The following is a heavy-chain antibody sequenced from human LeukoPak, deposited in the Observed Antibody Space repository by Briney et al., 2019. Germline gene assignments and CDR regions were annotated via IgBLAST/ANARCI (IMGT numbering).Heavy chain of an antibody. CDR1: GGSISNTLYY. CDR2: IYYSGHT. Sequence: SETLSLTCTVSGGSISNTLYYWGWTRQPPGKGLEWIGSIYYSGHTYITPSLKSRVAISVDKSENHISLKLTSVTAADTAVYYCAREGGPYRPLDYSGQGTLVTVAS. J-gene: IGHJ4*02. CDR3: AREGGPYRPLDY. V-gene: IGHV4-39*07.